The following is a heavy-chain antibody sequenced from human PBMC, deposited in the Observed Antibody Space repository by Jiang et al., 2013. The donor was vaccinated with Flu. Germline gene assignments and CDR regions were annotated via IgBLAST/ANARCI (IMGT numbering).Heavy chain of an antibody. J-gene: IGHJ4*02. CDR2: ISYDGSNK. Sequence: PGRSLRLSCAASGFTFSSYAMHWVRQAPGKGLEWVAVISYDGSNKYYADSVKGRFTISRDNSKNTLYLQMNSLRAEDTAVYYCARDWAMVQGVIHTWVEADYWGQGTLVTVSS. CDR1: GFTFSSYA. V-gene: IGHV3-30*04. D-gene: IGHD3-10*01. CDR3: ARDWAMVQGVIHTWVEADY.